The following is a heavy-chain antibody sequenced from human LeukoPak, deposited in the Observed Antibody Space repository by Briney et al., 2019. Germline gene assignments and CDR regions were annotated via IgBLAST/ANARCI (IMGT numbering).Heavy chain of an antibody. Sequence: SETLSLTCTVSGGSMRSHYWNWIRQPPGTGLEWIGYISYTGSTNYNPSLMSRLTMSVDTSNHHFSVRLSSVTAADTAVYYCVRSAFYDSSRFDAFDIWGQGTPVTVSS. CDR2: ISYTGST. CDR1: GGSMRSHY. D-gene: IGHD3-22*01. CDR3: VRSAFYDSSRFDAFDI. V-gene: IGHV4-59*08. J-gene: IGHJ3*02.